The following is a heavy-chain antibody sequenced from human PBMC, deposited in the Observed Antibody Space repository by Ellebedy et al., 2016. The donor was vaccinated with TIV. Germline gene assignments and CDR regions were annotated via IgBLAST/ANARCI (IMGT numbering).Heavy chain of an antibody. CDR3: AKALSAYDYYVLDF. CDR2: INPNTGAT. Sequence: AASVQVSCKTSGYTFAGYYIHWVRQTPGQGLAWMGWINPNTGATKYAQKFQGRVTMTRATSISTTYTELSSLRSDDAAVYYCAKALSAYDYYVLDFWGQGTLLTVSS. CDR1: GYTFAGYY. J-gene: IGHJ4*02. D-gene: IGHD3-10*02. V-gene: IGHV1-2*02.